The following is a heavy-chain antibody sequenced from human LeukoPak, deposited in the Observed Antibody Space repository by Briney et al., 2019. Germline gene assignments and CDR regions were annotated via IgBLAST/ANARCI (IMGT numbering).Heavy chain of an antibody. CDR2: IYSSGST. V-gene: IGHV3-66*04. Sequence: GGSLRHSLAASGLIVSCNYMGGVRPATGKGVEGVSVIYSSGSTYYPDSVKGRFTISKDESKNTLYFQMTSVRAEDTAVYYCPRLAVAYFDSWGQGTLVTVSS. CDR1: GLIVSCNY. J-gene: IGHJ4*02. CDR3: PRLAVAYFDS. D-gene: IGHD6-19*01.